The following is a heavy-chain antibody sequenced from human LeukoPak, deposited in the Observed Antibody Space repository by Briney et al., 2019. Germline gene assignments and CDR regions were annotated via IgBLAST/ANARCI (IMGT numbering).Heavy chain of an antibody. CDR3: ARNEYSSSSANY. CDR1: GGTFSSYA. D-gene: IGHD6-6*01. CDR2: IIPIFGTA. Sequence: SVKVSCKASGGTFSSYAISWVRQAPGQGLEWMGGIIPIFGTANYAQKLQGRVTMTTDTSTSTAYMELRSLRSDDTAVYYCARNEYSSSSANYWGQGTLVTVSS. J-gene: IGHJ4*02. V-gene: IGHV1-69*05.